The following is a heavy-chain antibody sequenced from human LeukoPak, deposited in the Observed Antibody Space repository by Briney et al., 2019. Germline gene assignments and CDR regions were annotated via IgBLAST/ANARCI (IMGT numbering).Heavy chain of an antibody. Sequence: SETLSLTCTVSGGSISSSSYYWGWIRQPPGKGLEWIGEINHSGSTNYNPSLKSRVTISVDTSKNQFSLKLSSVTAADTAVYYCAGGRELSSGWFLVVAGGAFDIWGQGTMVTVSS. J-gene: IGHJ3*02. D-gene: IGHD6-19*01. V-gene: IGHV4-39*07. CDR1: GGSISSSSYY. CDR2: INHSGST. CDR3: AGGRELSSGWFLVVAGGAFDI.